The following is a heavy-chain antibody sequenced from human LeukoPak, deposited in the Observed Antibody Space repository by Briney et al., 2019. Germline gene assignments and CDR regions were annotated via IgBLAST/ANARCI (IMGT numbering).Heavy chain of an antibody. CDR2: IYYSGST. CDR3: ARGDFCSSTNCYLRPMDV. CDR1: GGSISDYY. V-gene: IGHV4-59*01. D-gene: IGHD2-2*01. J-gene: IGHJ6*03. Sequence: SETLSLTCTVSGGSISDYYWNWIRQPPGKGLEGIGYIYYSGSTTYNPSLKSRVTMSVDTAKNQFSLKLRSVTAADTAVYYCARGDFCSSTNCYLRPMDVWGKGTTVTVSS.